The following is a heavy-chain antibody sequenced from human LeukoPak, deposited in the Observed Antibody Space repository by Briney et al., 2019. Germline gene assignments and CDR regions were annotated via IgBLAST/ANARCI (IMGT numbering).Heavy chain of an antibody. CDR2: IYYSGST. CDR3: ASTVRGLLGY. D-gene: IGHD3-16*01. CDR1: GGSISSFY. V-gene: IGHV4-59*08. Sequence: SETLSLTCTVSGGSISSFYWSWIRQPPGKGLEWIGYIYYSGSTNYNPSLKSRVTISVDTSKNQFSLKLSSVTAADTAVYYCASTVRGLLGYWGQGTLVTVSS. J-gene: IGHJ4*02.